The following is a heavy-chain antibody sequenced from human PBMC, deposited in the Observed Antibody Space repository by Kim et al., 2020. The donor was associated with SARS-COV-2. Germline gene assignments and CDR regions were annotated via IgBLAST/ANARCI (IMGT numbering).Heavy chain of an antibody. Sequence: PSLKSRVTISVDTSKNQFSLKLSSVTAADTAVYYCARDSNSGWYNWFDPWGQGTLVTVSS. V-gene: IGHV4-59*01. CDR3: ARDSNSGWYNWFDP. J-gene: IGHJ5*02. D-gene: IGHD6-19*01.